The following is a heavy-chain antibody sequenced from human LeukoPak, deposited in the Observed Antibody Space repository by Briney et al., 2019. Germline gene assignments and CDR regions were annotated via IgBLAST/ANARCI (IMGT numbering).Heavy chain of an antibody. D-gene: IGHD3-3*01. CDR2: MNPNSGNT. V-gene: IGHV1-8*03. Sequence: ASVKVSCKASGYTFTSYDINWVRQATGQGLEWMGWMNPNSGNTGYAQKFQGRVTITRNTSISTAYMELSSLRSEDTAVYYCAIGLGYDFWSGYYEKNWFDPWGQGTLVTVSS. CDR1: GYTFTSYD. CDR3: AIGLGYDFWSGYYEKNWFDP. J-gene: IGHJ5*02.